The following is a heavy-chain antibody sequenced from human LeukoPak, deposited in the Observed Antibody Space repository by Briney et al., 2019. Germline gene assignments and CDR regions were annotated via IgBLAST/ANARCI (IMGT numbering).Heavy chain of an antibody. CDR1: RFTFSSYA. J-gene: IGHJ6*02. Sequence: GGSLRLSCAASRFTFSSYAMSWVRQAPGKGLEWVSAISGSGGRTYYADSVKGRFSISRDNSKNTLYLQMNSLRAEDTAVYYCAKENEQQLERYYYYYGMDVWGQGTTVTVSS. CDR2: ISGSGGRT. V-gene: IGHV3-23*01. D-gene: IGHD6-13*01. CDR3: AKENEQQLERYYYYYGMDV.